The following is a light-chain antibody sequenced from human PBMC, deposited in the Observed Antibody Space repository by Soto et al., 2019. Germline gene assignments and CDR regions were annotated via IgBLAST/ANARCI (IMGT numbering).Light chain of an antibody. Sequence: QYARTQPPSESGSPGQSVTFSCTGTSSDVGTYDYVSWYQQYPGKAPKLLIYGVTRRPSGVPDRFSGSKSGNTAALTVSGLQAEDEAYYYCSSYAGRSMYVFGTGTKVTVL. CDR2: GVT. J-gene: IGLJ1*01. CDR3: SSYAGRSMYV. V-gene: IGLV2-8*01. CDR1: SSDVGTYDY.